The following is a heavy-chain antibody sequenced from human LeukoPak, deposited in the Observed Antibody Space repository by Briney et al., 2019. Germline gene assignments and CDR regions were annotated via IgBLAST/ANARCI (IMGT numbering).Heavy chain of an antibody. CDR1: GFTVSSNY. CDR2: IYSGGST. V-gene: IGHV3-53*01. CDR3: ARVYSYGYFDY. D-gene: IGHD5-18*01. J-gene: IGHJ4*02. Sequence: PGGSLRLSCAASGFTVSSNYMSWVRQAPGKGLEWVSVIYSGGSTYYANSVKGRFTISRDNSKNTLYLQMNSLRAEDTAVYYCARVYSYGYFDYWGQGTLVTVSS.